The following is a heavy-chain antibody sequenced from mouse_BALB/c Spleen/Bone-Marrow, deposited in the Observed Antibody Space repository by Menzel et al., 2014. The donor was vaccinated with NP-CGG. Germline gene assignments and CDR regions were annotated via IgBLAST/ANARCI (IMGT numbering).Heavy chain of an antibody. Sequence: QVQLKESGAELVRPGSSVKISCKASGYAFSTYWMNWVKQRPGQSLEWIGQVSPGGGDTNYNGKFRGKATLTADKSSSTAYIQLSSLTSEDSAVYFCARVYYGNLDHWGQGTTLTVSS. D-gene: IGHD2-1*01. CDR1: GYAFSTYW. CDR2: VSPGGGDT. J-gene: IGHJ2*01. V-gene: IGHV1-80*01. CDR3: ARVYYGNLDH.